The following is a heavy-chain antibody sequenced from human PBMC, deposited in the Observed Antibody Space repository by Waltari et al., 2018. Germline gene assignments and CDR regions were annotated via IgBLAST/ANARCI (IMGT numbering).Heavy chain of an antibody. CDR1: GFTFSSNE. CDR3: ASLTEWLPDAFDI. Sequence: EVQLVESGGGLVQPGGSLRLSCAASGFTFSSNEMNWVRQAPGKGLEWISYISTSGSLIYYADSVKGRFTISRDNAKKSLYLQMDSLRAEDTAVYYCASLTEWLPDAFDIWGQGTVVTVSS. J-gene: IGHJ3*02. CDR2: ISTSGSLI. D-gene: IGHD3-3*01. V-gene: IGHV3-48*03.